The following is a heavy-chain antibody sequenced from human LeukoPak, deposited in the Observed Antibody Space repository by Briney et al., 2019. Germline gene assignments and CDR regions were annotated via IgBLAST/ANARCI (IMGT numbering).Heavy chain of an antibody. CDR1: GGSISSRSYY. Sequence: SETLSLTCTVSGGSISSRSYYWGWIRQPPGKGLEWIGSIYYSGSTYYNPSLKSRVTISVDTSKNQFSLKLSSVTAADTAVYYCARRNYDFWSGYWVNWGQGTLVTVSS. CDR3: ARRNYDFWSGYWVN. V-gene: IGHV4-39*01. J-gene: IGHJ4*02. D-gene: IGHD3-3*01. CDR2: IYYSGST.